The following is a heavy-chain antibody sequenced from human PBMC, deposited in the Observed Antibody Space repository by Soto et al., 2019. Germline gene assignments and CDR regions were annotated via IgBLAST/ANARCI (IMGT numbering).Heavy chain of an antibody. D-gene: IGHD1-26*01. CDR2: IYYSGST. J-gene: IGHJ4*02. V-gene: IGHV4-39*01. CDR1: GGSISSSSYY. CDR3: ARRGSSGSGAFDY. Sequence: SETLSLTCTVSGGSISSSSYYWGWIRQPPGKGLEWIGSIYYSGSTYYNPSLKSRVTISVDTSKNQFSLKLSSVTAADTAVYYCARRGSSGSGAFDYWGQGTLVTVSS.